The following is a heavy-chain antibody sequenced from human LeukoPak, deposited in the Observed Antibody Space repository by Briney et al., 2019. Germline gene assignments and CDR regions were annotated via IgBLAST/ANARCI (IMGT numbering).Heavy chain of an antibody. D-gene: IGHD4-17*01. J-gene: IGHJ4*02. Sequence: GGSLRLSCAASGFTFSSQAMSWVRQAPGKGLEWVSSISGSNDNTYYADSVKDRFTISRDNSKNTLSLQMNSLRAEDTAVYYCAKGRGTTVTSAANYWGQGTLVTVSS. CDR2: ISGSNDNT. V-gene: IGHV3-23*01. CDR1: GFTFSSQA. CDR3: AKGRGTTVTSAANY.